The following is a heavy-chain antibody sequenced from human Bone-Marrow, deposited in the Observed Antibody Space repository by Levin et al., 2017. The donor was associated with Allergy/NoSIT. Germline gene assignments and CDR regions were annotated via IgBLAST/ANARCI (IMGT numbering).Heavy chain of an antibody. CDR3: ARDLGVHSSGWYADLDY. CDR1: GFTFSNYD. V-gene: IGHV3-23*01. Sequence: GGSLRLSCAASGFTFSNYDMSWVRQAPGKGLDWVSTFTSRGSSTYYADSVKGRFTMSRDNSKNTLYLLMNSLGADDTAVYYCARDLGVHSSGWYADLDYWGQGTLVSVSS. J-gene: IGHJ4*02. D-gene: IGHD6-19*01. CDR2: FTSRGSST.